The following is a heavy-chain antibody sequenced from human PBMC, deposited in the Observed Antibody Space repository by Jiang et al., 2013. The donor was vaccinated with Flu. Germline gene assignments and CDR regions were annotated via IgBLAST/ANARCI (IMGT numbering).Heavy chain of an antibody. V-gene: IGHV4-4*07. Sequence: LLKPSETLSLTCTVSGGSISSYFWSWIRQPAGKGLEWIGRIYGGGSTDYNPSLKSRLTMSVDTSENQFSLKLSSVTAADTAVYYCAREGCSGGSCPLDYWGQGTLVTVSS. CDR1: GGSISSYF. J-gene: IGHJ4*02. D-gene: IGHD2-15*01. CDR3: AREGCSGGSCPLDY. CDR2: IYGGGST.